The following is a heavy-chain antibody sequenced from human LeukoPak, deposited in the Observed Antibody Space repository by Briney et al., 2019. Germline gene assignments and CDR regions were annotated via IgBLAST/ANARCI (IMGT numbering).Heavy chain of an antibody. V-gene: IGHV1-8*01. D-gene: IGHD3-16*01. CDR2: MNPNSGNT. Sequence: ASVKVSCKASGYTFTSYDINWVRQATGQGLEWMGWMNPNSGNTGYAQKFQGRVTMTRNTSISTAYMELSSLRSEDTAAYYCARGPIGAEWEDAFDIWGQGTMVTVSS. CDR3: ARGPIGAEWEDAFDI. J-gene: IGHJ3*02. CDR1: GYTFTSYD.